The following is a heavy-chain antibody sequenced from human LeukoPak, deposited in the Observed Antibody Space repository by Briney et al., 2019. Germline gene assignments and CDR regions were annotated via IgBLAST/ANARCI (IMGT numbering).Heavy chain of an antibody. CDR3: ARIYDFGRGPPGDAFDN. V-gene: IGHV3-48*01. CDR1: GFTFTIFG. J-gene: IGHJ3*02. CDR2: IDARSGIT. Sequence: GGSLRLSCATSGFTFTIFGINWVRQAPGKGPEWVSYIDARSGITYYADSVQGRFTISRDNAKESVFLQMNGLRVDDTAVYYCARIYDFGRGPPGDAFDNWGQGTPVIVSS. D-gene: IGHD3-3*01.